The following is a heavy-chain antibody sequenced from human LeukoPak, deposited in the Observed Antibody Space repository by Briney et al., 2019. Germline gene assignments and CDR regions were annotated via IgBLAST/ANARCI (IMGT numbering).Heavy chain of an antibody. V-gene: IGHV3-23*01. J-gene: IGHJ4*02. CDR2: ISGSGGST. D-gene: IGHD2-2*01. CDR3: AKDLGYCSSTSCSGGDY. CDR1: GFTLSSYA. Sequence: GGPLRLSCAASGFTLSSYAMSWVRQAPGKGLERVSAISGSGGSTYYADSVKGRFTIPRDNSKNTLYLQMNSLRAEDTAVYYCAKDLGYCSSTSCSGGDYWGQGTLVTVSS.